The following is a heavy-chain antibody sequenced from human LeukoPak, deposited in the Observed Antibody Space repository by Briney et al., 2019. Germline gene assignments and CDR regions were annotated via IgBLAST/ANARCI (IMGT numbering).Heavy chain of an antibody. Sequence: GGSLRLSCAASGFTFSSHAMHWVRQAPGKGLEWVAVISYDGSNKYYADSVKGRFTISRDNSKNTLYLQMNSLRAEDTAVYYCARRGYGYSQPDYWGQGTLVTVSS. CDR2: ISYDGSNK. D-gene: IGHD5-18*01. J-gene: IGHJ4*02. CDR1: GFTFSSHA. V-gene: IGHV3-30-3*01. CDR3: ARRGYGYSQPDY.